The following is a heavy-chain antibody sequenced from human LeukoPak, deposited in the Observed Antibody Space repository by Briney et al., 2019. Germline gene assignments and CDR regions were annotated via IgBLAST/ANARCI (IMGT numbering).Heavy chain of an antibody. J-gene: IGHJ4*02. CDR2: INPNSGGT. CDR3: ASEDFWSGYFAD. D-gene: IGHD3-3*01. CDR1: GYTFTGYY. Sequence: ASVNVSCKASGYTFTGYYMHWVRQAPGQGLEWMGRINPNSGGTNFAQKFQGRVTMTRDTSISTAYMELSRLSSDDTAVYYCASEDFWSGYFADWGQGTLVTVSS. V-gene: IGHV1-2*06.